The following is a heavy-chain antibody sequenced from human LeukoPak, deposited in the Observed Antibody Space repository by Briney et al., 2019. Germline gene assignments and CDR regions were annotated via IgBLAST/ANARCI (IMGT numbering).Heavy chain of an antibody. CDR3: ARTLARRITIFGVVKRTSYFDY. Sequence: PGGSLRLSCAASGFTFSDYYMSWIRQAPGKGLEWVSYISSSGSTVYYADSVKGRFTISRDNAKNSLYLQMNSLRAEDTAVYYCARTLARRITIFGVVKRTSYFDYWGQGTLVTVSS. D-gene: IGHD3-3*01. CDR1: GFTFSDYY. J-gene: IGHJ4*02. V-gene: IGHV3-11*01. CDR2: ISSSGSTV.